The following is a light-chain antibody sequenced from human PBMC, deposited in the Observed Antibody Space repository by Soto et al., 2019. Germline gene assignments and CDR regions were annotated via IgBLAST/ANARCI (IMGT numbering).Light chain of an antibody. V-gene: IGKV1-9*01. CDR2: TAS. Sequence: DLQLTQSPSFLSASVGDRITITCRASQGISTYLAWYQQRPGKAPKLLIYTASTLQSGVPSRFGDSGSGTEFTLTISSLQPEDFATYYCQHVDTLPVTFGGGTKVEIK. J-gene: IGKJ4*01. CDR3: QHVDTLPVT. CDR1: QGISTY.